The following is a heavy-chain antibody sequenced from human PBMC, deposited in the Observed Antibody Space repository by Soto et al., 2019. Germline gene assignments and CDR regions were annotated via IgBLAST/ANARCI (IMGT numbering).Heavy chain of an antibody. Sequence: GGSLRLSCAASGFTFSSYGMHWVRQAPGKGLEWVAVIWYDGSNKYYADSVKGRFTISRENAKNSLYLQMNSLRAGDTAVYYCARAYCGGDCYPNNPDYYYYYGMDVWGQGTTVTVSS. CDR2: IWYDGSNK. CDR3: ARAYCGGDCYPNNPDYYYYYGMDV. J-gene: IGHJ6*02. V-gene: IGHV3-33*01. D-gene: IGHD2-21*02. CDR1: GFTFSSYG.